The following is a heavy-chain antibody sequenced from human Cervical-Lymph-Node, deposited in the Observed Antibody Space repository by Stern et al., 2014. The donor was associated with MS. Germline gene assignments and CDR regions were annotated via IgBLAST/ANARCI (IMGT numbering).Heavy chain of an antibody. J-gene: IGHJ4*02. Sequence: EVQLVESGGGLVKPGGSLRLSCAASGFTFSSYSMNWVRQAPGKGLEWVSSISSSSSYIYYADSVKGRITIARDNDKNSLYLQMNSLRAEDTAVYYCARDSSSWYAIDYWGQGTLVTVSS. CDR3: ARDSSSWYAIDY. D-gene: IGHD6-13*01. V-gene: IGHV3-21*01. CDR1: GFTFSSYS. CDR2: ISSSSSYI.